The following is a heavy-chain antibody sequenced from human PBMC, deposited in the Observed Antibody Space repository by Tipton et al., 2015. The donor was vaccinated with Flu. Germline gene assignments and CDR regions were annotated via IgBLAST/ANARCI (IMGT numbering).Heavy chain of an antibody. J-gene: IGHJ4*02. Sequence: TLSLTCAVYGGSFSGYYWSWIRQPPGKGLEWIGEINHSGSTNYNPSLKSRVTISVDTSKNQFSLKLSSVTAADTAVHYCARGTYGGGDYWGQGTLVTVSS. V-gene: IGHV4-34*01. CDR2: INHSGST. CDR1: GGSFSGYY. CDR3: ARGTYGGGDY. D-gene: IGHD4-23*01.